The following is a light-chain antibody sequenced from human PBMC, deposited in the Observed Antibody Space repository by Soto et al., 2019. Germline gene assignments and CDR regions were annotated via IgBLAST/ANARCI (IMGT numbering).Light chain of an antibody. CDR1: QSIGNS. V-gene: IGKV3-11*01. CDR3: QQRTNWPPWT. J-gene: IGKJ1*01. CDR2: DAS. Sequence: EIVLTQSPATLSLFPGERATLSCRASQSIGNSLAWYQHRPGQAPRLLIYDASNRATGIPARFSGSGSGTVFTLTIGSLKPEDFAFYYCQQRTNWPPWTFGQGTKVEVK.